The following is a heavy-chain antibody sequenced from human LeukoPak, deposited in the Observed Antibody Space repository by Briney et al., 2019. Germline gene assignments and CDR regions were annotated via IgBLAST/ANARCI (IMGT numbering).Heavy chain of an antibody. CDR3: ARGLLGIAAAGTCVWFDP. V-gene: IGHV1-2*02. CDR1: GYTFTGYY. Sequence: ASVKVSCKASGYTFTGYYMHWVRQAPGQGLEWMGWINPNSGGTNYAQKFQGRVTMTRDTSISTAYMELSRLRSDDTAVYYCARGLLGIAAAGTCVWFDPWGQGTLVTVSS. CDR2: INPNSGGT. D-gene: IGHD6-13*01. J-gene: IGHJ5*02.